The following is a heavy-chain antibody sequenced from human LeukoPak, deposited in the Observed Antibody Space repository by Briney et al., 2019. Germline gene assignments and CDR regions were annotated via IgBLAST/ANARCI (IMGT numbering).Heavy chain of an antibody. D-gene: IGHD3-3*01. Sequence: SETLSLTCTVSGGPISSYYWSWIRQPPGKGLEWIGYIHYSGSTNYNPSLKSRVTISVDTSKNQFSLKLSSVTAADTAVYYCARVGLEWLLNYYYYYYMDVWGKGTTVTVSS. CDR2: IHYSGST. V-gene: IGHV4-59*01. J-gene: IGHJ6*03. CDR3: ARVGLEWLLNYYYYYYMDV. CDR1: GGPISSYY.